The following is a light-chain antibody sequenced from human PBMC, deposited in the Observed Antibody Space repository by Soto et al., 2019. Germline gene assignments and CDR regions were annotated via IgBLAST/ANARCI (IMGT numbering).Light chain of an antibody. J-gene: IGKJ1*01. V-gene: IGKV3-15*01. CDR3: HQYSKWPQT. CDR2: DAS. Sequence: EIGMKQSPATLSVSPRETATLSCRASHSVGTKLAWYQQRPGQAPRLLISDASTRATSISARFSGSGSVTQFTLTISSLQSEDIALYYCHQYSKWPQTFGQGTKVDIK. CDR1: HSVGTK.